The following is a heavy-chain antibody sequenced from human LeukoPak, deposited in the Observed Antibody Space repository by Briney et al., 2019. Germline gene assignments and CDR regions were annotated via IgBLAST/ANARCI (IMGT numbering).Heavy chain of an antibody. D-gene: IGHD2-21*02. CDR3: TRGIHVAVITARGEPFGI. Sequence: GGSLRLSCAASGFTFSSYEMNWVRQAPGKGLEWLSYISYTGSNKYYADSVKGRFTISRDNAKNTLFLQMDSLRAEDTALYYCTRGIHVAVITARGEPFGIWGQGTMVTVSS. J-gene: IGHJ3*02. CDR2: ISYTGSNK. V-gene: IGHV3-48*03. CDR1: GFTFSSYE.